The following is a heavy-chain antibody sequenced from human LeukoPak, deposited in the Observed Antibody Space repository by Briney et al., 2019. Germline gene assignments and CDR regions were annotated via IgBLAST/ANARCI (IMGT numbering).Heavy chain of an antibody. V-gene: IGHV3-7*03. CDR2: IKQDGSEK. Sequence: GGSLRLSCAASGFTFSDYWMSWVRQAPGKGLEWVASIKQDGSEKYYVDSVKGRFTISKDNSKNSLYLQMNSLRAEDTAVYYCARATRGFDPWGQGTLVTVSS. J-gene: IGHJ5*02. CDR1: GFTFSDYW. CDR3: ARATRGFDP.